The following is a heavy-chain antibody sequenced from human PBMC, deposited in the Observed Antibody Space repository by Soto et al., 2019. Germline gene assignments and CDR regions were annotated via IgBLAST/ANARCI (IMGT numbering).Heavy chain of an antibody. J-gene: IGHJ4*02. CDR1: GYTFTSYY. Sequence: VASVKVSCKASGYTFTSYYMHWVRQAPGQGLEWMGIINPSGGSTSYAQKFQGRVTMTRDTSTSTVYMELSSLRSEDTAVYYCARGGSYYDSSGYYYFDYWGQGTLVTVSS. CDR2: INPSGGST. V-gene: IGHV1-46*01. CDR3: ARGGSYYDSSGYYYFDY. D-gene: IGHD3-22*01.